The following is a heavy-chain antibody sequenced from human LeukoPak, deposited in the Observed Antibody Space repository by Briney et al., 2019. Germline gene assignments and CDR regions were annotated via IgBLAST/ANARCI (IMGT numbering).Heavy chain of an antibody. V-gene: IGHV1-18*01. Sequence: ASVTVSCKASGYTFTSYGISWVRQAPGQGLEWMGWISAYNGNTNYAQKLQGRVTMTTDTSTSTAYMELRSLRSDDTAVYYCAKNPRLEGWIYFDSWGQGILVTVSS. J-gene: IGHJ4*02. D-gene: IGHD1-1*01. CDR3: AKNPRLEGWIYFDS. CDR2: ISAYNGNT. CDR1: GYTFTSYG.